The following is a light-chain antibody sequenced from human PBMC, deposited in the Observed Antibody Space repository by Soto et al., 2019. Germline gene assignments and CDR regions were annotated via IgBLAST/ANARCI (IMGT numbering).Light chain of an antibody. Sequence: EIVMTQSPATLSVSPGERATLSCRASQSVSSNLAWYQQKPGQAPRLLIYDASTRATGVPTRFSGSGSGTEFTLTISSLQSEDFAIYYCQQYDQWPGTFGQGTKVDIK. CDR1: QSVSSN. J-gene: IGKJ1*01. CDR2: DAS. V-gene: IGKV3-15*01. CDR3: QQYDQWPGT.